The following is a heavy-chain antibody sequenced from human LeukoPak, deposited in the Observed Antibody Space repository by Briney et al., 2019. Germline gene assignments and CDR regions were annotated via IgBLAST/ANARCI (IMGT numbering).Heavy chain of an antibody. CDR1: GGSISSGDYY. Sequence: PSQTLSLTCTVSGGSISSGDYYWSWIRQPPGKGLEWIGYIYYSGSTYYNPSLKSRVTISVDTSKNQFSLKLSSVTAADTAVYYCARGLGSITMIAEAFDYWGQGTRVTVSS. CDR2: IYYSGST. V-gene: IGHV4-30-4*08. D-gene: IGHD3-22*01. J-gene: IGHJ4*02. CDR3: ARGLGSITMIAEAFDY.